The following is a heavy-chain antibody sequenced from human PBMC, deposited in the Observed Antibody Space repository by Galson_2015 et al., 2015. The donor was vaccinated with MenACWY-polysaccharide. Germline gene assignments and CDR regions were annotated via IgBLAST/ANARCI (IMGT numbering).Heavy chain of an antibody. D-gene: IGHD1-26*01. J-gene: IGHJ4*02. CDR3: ARVEKYSGSYYILH. CDR2: IYHSGGT. CDR1: GFPTRRGYY. V-gene: IGHV4-38-2*01. Sequence: ETPSLPRAVSGFPTRRGYYWGGVRGPPREGLEWVGGIYHSGGTYYNPSLKRRVTISVDTPKNQFSLKLSSVTAADTAVYYCARVEKYSGSYYILHWGQGTLVTVSS.